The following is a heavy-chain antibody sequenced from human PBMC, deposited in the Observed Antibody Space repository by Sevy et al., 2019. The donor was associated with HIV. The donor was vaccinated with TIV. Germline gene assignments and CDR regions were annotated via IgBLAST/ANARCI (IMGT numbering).Heavy chain of an antibody. D-gene: IGHD3-22*01. J-gene: IGHJ4*02. CDR1: GFTFSNAW. Sequence: GGSLRLSCAASGFTFSNAWMSWVRQAPGKGLEWVGRIKSKTDGGTTDYAAPVKGRFTITRDDSKNTLYLQMNSLKTEETAVYYCTTVIGHYYDSSCYYLFYWGQGTLVTVSS. CDR2: IKSKTDGGTT. CDR3: TTVIGHYYDSSCYYLFY. V-gene: IGHV3-15*01.